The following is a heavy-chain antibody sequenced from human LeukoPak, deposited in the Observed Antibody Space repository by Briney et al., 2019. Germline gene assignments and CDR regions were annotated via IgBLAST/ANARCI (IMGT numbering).Heavy chain of an antibody. CDR3: AKDRTPYSSTWGDDY. CDR1: GFTFSSYA. V-gene: IGHV3-23*01. D-gene: IGHD6-13*01. Sequence: PGGSLRLSCAASGFTFSSYAMSWVRQAPGKGLEWVSAISGSGGSTYYADSVKGRFTISRDNSKNTLYLQMNSLRAEDTAVYYCAKDRTPYSSTWGDDYWGQGTLVTVSS. J-gene: IGHJ4*02. CDR2: ISGSGGST.